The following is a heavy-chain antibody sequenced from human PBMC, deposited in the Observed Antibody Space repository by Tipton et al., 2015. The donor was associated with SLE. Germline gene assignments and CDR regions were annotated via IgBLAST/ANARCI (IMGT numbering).Heavy chain of an antibody. CDR2: IHHSGNI. J-gene: IGHJ4*02. V-gene: IGHV4-38-2*01. D-gene: IGHD3-22*01. Sequence: TLSLTCAVSGFSISSGYYWGWIRQPPGEGQEWIGSIHHSGNIYFNPSLKSRVTMSIDTSRNEVFLRLTSVTAADTAVYYCARHDYDSNGYYQHYFDYWGQGTLVTVSS. CDR1: GFSISSGYY. CDR3: ARHDYDSNGYYQHYFDY.